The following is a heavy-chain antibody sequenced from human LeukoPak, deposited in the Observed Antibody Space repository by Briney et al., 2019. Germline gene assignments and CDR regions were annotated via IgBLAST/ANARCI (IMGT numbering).Heavy chain of an antibody. Sequence: PSETLSLTCTVSGGSISSGGYYWSWIRQHPGEGLEWIGYIYYSGSTYYNPSLKSRVTISVDTSKNQFSLKLSSVTAADTAVYYCARERPPGYCSSTSCYSYFDYWGQGTLVTVSS. CDR3: ARERPPGYCSSTSCYSYFDY. D-gene: IGHD2-2*01. CDR2: IYYSGST. V-gene: IGHV4-31*03. J-gene: IGHJ4*02. CDR1: GGSISSGGYY.